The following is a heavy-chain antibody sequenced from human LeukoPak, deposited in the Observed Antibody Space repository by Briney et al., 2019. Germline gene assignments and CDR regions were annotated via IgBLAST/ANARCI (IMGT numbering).Heavy chain of an antibody. J-gene: IGHJ6*02. Sequence: GGSLRLSCAASGFTVSSNYMSWVRQAPGKGLEWDSLLYSGGSTYYADSVKGRFTISRDNSKNTLYLQMNSLRAEDTAVYYCASRDKGYYYGMDVWGQGTTVTVSS. CDR1: GFTVSSNY. CDR2: LYSGGST. CDR3: ASRDKGYYYGMDV. V-gene: IGHV3-66*01. D-gene: IGHD5-24*01.